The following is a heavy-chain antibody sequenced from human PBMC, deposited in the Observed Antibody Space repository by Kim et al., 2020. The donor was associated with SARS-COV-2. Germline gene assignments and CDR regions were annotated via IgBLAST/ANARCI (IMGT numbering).Heavy chain of an antibody. Sequence: SETLSLTCTVSGGSISSYYWSWIRQPPGKGLEWIGRINTSGSTNYNPSLKSRVTMSVDTSKNQFSLKLSSVTAADTAVYYCASSDYDFLWGYEYWGLGTRVTVSS. V-gene: IGHV4-4*07. CDR3: ASSDYDFLWGYEY. CDR2: INTSGST. D-gene: IGHD3-3*01. J-gene: IGHJ4*02. CDR1: GGSISSYY.